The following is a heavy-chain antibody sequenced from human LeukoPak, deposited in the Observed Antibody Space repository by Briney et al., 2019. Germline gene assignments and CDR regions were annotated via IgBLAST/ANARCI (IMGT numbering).Heavy chain of an antibody. CDR1: GFTGSNNY. CDR3: TVFGDSNR. CDR2: IHSSGAT. Sequence: GGSLRLSCAASGFTGSNNYVSWVRQAPGMGLEWVSAIHSSGATCYADSVKGRFTISRDTSKNTLYLQISSLRVEDTAVYYCTVFGDSNRWGQGTLVTVSS. V-gene: IGHV3-53*01. D-gene: IGHD4-17*01. J-gene: IGHJ5*02.